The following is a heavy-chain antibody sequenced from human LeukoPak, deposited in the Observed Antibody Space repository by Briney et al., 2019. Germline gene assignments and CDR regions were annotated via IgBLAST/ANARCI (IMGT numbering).Heavy chain of an antibody. CDR3: AKLIRGAQAADAFDI. D-gene: IGHD3-10*01. V-gene: IGHV3-23*01. Sequence: PGGSLRLSCAASGFTFSGYAVSWVRQAPGKGLEWVSAISGSGGSTYYADSVKGRFTISRDNSKNTLYLQMNSLRAEDTAVYYCAKLIRGAQAADAFDIWGQGTMVTVSS. CDR1: GFTFSGYA. J-gene: IGHJ3*02. CDR2: ISGSGGST.